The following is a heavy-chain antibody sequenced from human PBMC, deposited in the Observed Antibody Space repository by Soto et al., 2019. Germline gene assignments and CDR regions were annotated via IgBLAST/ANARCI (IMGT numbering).Heavy chain of an antibody. CDR1: GFTFSSYA. CDR2: ISYDGSNK. CDR3: TTYFDCSSTSCYEHYYYMDV. D-gene: IGHD2-2*01. Sequence: GGSLRLSCAASGFTFSSYAMHWVRQAPGKGLERVAVISYDGSNKYYADSVKGRFTISRDNSKNTLYLQMNSLKTEDTAVYYCTTYFDCSSTSCYEHYYYMDVWGKGTTVTVSS. J-gene: IGHJ6*03. V-gene: IGHV3-30-3*01.